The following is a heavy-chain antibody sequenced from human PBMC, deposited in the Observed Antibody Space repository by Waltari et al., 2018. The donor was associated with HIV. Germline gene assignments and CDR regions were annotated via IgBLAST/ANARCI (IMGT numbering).Heavy chain of an antibody. D-gene: IGHD6-13*01. V-gene: IGHV3-30*02. Sequence: QVHLVESGGGVVQPGGSLKLSCAASGFTFSNYLMHWVRQAPGKGLDWVTFIHYDGNNKKYADSGKGRFTVSRDNSKKTLYLQMNSLRHEDTALYYCARGGLAITPAGTRLYTGMDVWGQGTTVTVSS. CDR3: ARGGLAITPAGTRLYTGMDV. CDR2: IHYDGNNK. J-gene: IGHJ6*02. CDR1: GFTFSNYL.